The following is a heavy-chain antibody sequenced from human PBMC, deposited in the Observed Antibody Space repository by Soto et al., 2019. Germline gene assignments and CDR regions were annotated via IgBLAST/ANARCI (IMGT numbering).Heavy chain of an antibody. CDR3: AHAYYYDTSASTFDY. CDR2: IYWNDDN. J-gene: IGHJ4*02. V-gene: IGHV2-5*01. CDR1: GFSLSTSGVG. Sequence: QITLKESGPPLVKPTQTLTLTCTFSGFSLSTSGVGVGWIRQPPGEALEWLALIYWNDDNRYSPSLKSRLNITKDTSKNQVVLIMTNMDPVDTATYYCAHAYYYDTSASTFDYWGQGTLVTVSS. D-gene: IGHD3-22*01.